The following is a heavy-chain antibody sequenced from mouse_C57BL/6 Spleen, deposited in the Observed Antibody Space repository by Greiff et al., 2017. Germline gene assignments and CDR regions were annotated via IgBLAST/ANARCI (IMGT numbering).Heavy chain of an antibody. CDR2: INPGSGGT. CDR3: ASRGSSRAMDY. J-gene: IGHJ4*01. Sequence: QVQLQQSGAELVRPGTSVKVSCKASGYAFTNYLIEWVKQRPGQGLEWIGVINPGSGGTNYNEKFKGKATLTADKYSSTAYMQLSSLTSEDSAVYFCASRGSSRAMDYWGQGTSVTVSS. V-gene: IGHV1-54*01. D-gene: IGHD1-3*01. CDR1: GYAFTNYL.